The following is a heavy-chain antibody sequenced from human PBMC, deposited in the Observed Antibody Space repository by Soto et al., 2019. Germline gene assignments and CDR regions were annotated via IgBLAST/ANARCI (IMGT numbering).Heavy chain of an antibody. V-gene: IGHV4-30-2*01. CDR2: IYHSGST. CDR1: GGSISSGGYS. CDR3: ARAVEMATIHAFDI. Sequence: QLQLQESGSGLVKPSQTLSLTCAVSGGSISSGGYSWSWIRQPPGKGLEWIGYIYHSGSTYYNPSRRSRVTLSVDRSKDHFSLKLSSVTAADTAVYYCARAVEMATIHAFDIWGQGTMVTVSS. D-gene: IGHD5-12*01. J-gene: IGHJ3*02.